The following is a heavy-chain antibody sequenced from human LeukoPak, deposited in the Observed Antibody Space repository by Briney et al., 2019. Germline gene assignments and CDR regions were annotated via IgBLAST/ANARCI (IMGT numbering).Heavy chain of an antibody. CDR1: GFTFSSYS. V-gene: IGHV3-48*04. CDR2: ISSSSSTI. CDR3: AKDLHYGSADY. Sequence: GGSLRLSCAAFGFTFSSYSMNWVRQAPGKGLEWVSYISSSSSTIYYADSVKGRFTISRDNAKNTLYLQMNSLRAEDTAVYYCAKDLHYGSADYWGQGTLVTVSS. D-gene: IGHD3-10*01. J-gene: IGHJ4*02.